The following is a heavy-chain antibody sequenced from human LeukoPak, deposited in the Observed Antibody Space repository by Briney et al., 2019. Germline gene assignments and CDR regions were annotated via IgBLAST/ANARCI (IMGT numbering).Heavy chain of an antibody. J-gene: IGHJ4*02. CDR1: GYSFTSYW. Sequence: GESLKISCKGSGYSFTSYWIGWLRQMPGKGLEWMGIIYPGDSDTRYSPSFQGQVTISADKSISTAYLQCSSLKASDTAMYYCARGYYYGSGTVGSSFDYWGQGTLVTVSS. D-gene: IGHD3-10*01. V-gene: IGHV5-51*01. CDR2: IYPGDSDT. CDR3: ARGYYYGSGTVGSSFDY.